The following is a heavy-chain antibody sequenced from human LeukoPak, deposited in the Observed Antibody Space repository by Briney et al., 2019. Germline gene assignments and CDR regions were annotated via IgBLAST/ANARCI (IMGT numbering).Heavy chain of an antibody. CDR1: GYSFPSYW. V-gene: IGHV5-51*01. D-gene: IGHD6-13*01. Sequence: RGESLKISCKGSGYSFPSYWIAWVRQMPGKGLEWMGIIYSGDSDTRYSPSFQGQVTISADKSISAAYLQWSSLQASDSAMYYCARQGSIAAVKNYMDVWGKGTTVTVSS. CDR3: ARQGSIAAVKNYMDV. CDR2: IYSGDSDT. J-gene: IGHJ6*03.